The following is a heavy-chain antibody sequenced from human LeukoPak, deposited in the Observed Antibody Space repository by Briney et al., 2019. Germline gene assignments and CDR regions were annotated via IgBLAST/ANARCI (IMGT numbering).Heavy chain of an antibody. CDR3: ARGAVRSYYDSTEEYYYYYMDV. J-gene: IGHJ6*03. D-gene: IGHD3-22*01. Sequence: ASVKVSCKASGYTFTGYYMHWVRQAPGQGREWMGWINPNSGGTNYEQKFQGRVTMTRDTSISTAYMELSRLRSDDTAVYYCARGAVRSYYDSTEEYYYYYMDVWGKGTTVTVSS. V-gene: IGHV1-2*02. CDR2: INPNSGGT. CDR1: GYTFTGYY.